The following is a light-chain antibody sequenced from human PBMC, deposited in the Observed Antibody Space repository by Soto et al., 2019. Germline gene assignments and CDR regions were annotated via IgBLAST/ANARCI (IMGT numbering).Light chain of an antibody. CDR3: CSYAASSTFA. Sequence: QSVLTQPASGSGSPGQSITISCTGTSSDVGSYNLVSWYQQHPGKAPKLMIYEVSKRPSGVSNRLSGSKSGNTASLTISGLQAEDEADYYCCSYAASSTFAFGTGPKVTAL. CDR1: SSDVGSYNL. J-gene: IGLJ1*01. V-gene: IGLV2-23*02. CDR2: EVS.